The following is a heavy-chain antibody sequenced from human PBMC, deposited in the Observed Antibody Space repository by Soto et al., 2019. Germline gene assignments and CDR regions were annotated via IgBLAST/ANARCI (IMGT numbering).Heavy chain of an antibody. J-gene: IGHJ6*02. D-gene: IGHD6-19*01. CDR1: GFTFSSYG. Sequence: QVQLVESGGGVVQPGRSLRLSCAASGFTFSSYGMHWVRQAPGKGLEWVAGITYDRSNKYYADSVKGRFTISRDKSKNTLYLPMSTLRAENTAVYSCDKDVNSGLPYYSGMDVWGQGTTVTVSS. V-gene: IGHV3-30*18. CDR3: DKDVNSGLPYYSGMDV. CDR2: ITYDRSNK.